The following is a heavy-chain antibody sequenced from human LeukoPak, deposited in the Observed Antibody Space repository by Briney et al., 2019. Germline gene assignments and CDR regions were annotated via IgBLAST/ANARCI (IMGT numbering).Heavy chain of an antibody. CDR1: GGSISSSSYY. Sequence: SETLSLTCTVSGGSISSSSYYWGWIRQPPGKGLEWIGSIYYSGSTYYNPSLKSRVTISVDTSKNQFSLKLSSVTAADTAVYYCARHSRYCSSTSCYAYYYYYMDVWGKGTTVTISS. V-gene: IGHV4-39*01. CDR3: ARHSRYCSSTSCYAYYYYYMDV. CDR2: IYYSGST. D-gene: IGHD2-2*01. J-gene: IGHJ6*03.